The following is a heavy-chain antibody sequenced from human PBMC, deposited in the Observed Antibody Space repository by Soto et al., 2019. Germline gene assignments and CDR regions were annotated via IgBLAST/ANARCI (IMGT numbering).Heavy chain of an antibody. D-gene: IGHD2-2*01. V-gene: IGHV4-61*01. CDR3: ARWASSTSLFPGDYYYYGMDV. CDR1: GGSVSSGSYY. CDR2: IYYSGST. J-gene: IGHJ6*02. Sequence: QVQLQESGPGLVKPSETLSLTCTVSGGSVSSGSYYWSWIRQPPGKGLEWIGYIYYSGSTNYNPSLKSRVTISVDTSKNQFSLKLSSVTAADTAVYYCARWASSTSLFPGDYYYYGMDVWGQGTTVTVSS.